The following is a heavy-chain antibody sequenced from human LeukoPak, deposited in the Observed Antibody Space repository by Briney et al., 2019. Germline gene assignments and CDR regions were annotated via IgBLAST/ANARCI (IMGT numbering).Heavy chain of an antibody. CDR2: IYHSGST. D-gene: IGHD1-26*01. J-gene: IGHJ3*02. V-gene: IGHV4-38-2*02. CDR3: ARGRSGSYYDAFDI. Sequence: SEALSLTCPVSGLSVSSVFYWGWIRQPPGKGLEWIGSIYHSGSTYYNPSLKSRLTMSIDTSTNQLSVSLNSVTAADTAVYYCARGRSGSYYDAFDIWGQGTMVTVSS. CDR1: GLSVSSVFY.